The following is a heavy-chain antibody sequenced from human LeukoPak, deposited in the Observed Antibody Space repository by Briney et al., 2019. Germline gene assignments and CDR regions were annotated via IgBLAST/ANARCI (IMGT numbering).Heavy chain of an antibody. CDR2: IYHSGST. V-gene: IGHV4-4*02. D-gene: IGHD3-22*01. CDR3: ARVGIGDPHDSSGLPPYFDY. CDR1: GGSISSSNW. Sequence: PSGTLSLTCAVSGGSISSSNWWSWVRQPPGKGLEWIGEIYHSGSTNYNPSLKSRVTISVDKSKNQFSLKLSSVTAADTAVYYCARVGIGDPHDSSGLPPYFDYWGQGTLVTVSS. J-gene: IGHJ4*02.